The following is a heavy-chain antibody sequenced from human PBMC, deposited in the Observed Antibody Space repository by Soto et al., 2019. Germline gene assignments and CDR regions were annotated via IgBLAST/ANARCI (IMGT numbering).Heavy chain of an antibody. J-gene: IGHJ6*02. CDR2: IYPGDSET. V-gene: IGHV5-51*01. D-gene: IGHD3-22*01. CDR3: ANWGDDSRGYVCGMAV. Sequence: GESLKISCKDSGYSFTRHWIGWVRQMPGKGLEWMGIIYPGDSETRYGPSFQGQVTISADKSINIVYLQWSNLKASDTARYYCANWGDDSRGYVCGMAVWGQGTKVTVS. CDR1: GYSFTRHW.